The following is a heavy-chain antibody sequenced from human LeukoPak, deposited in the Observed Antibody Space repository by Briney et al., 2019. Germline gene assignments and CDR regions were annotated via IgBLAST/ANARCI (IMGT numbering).Heavy chain of an antibody. CDR2: LSGSGSYI. D-gene: IGHD1-20*01. V-gene: IGHV3-21*01. Sequence: GGSLRLSCAASGFTFSDYAMNWVRQAPGKGLEWVSSLSGSGSYIYYADSLKGRSTVSRDNVKNSLYLQMSSLRAEDTAIYYCARDLTGEPPFIDYWGQGTLVTVSS. CDR1: GFTFSDYA. CDR3: ARDLTGEPPFIDY. J-gene: IGHJ4*02.